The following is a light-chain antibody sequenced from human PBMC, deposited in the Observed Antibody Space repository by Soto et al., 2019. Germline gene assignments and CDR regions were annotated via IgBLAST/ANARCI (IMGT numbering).Light chain of an antibody. Sequence: EIVMTQSPATLSVSPGERATLSCRASQSVSSNLAWYQQKPGQAPRLLIYGASTRATGIPARFSGSGSGTEFTLTIRSLQSEDFAFYYCQEYNNWPPGTFGQGTKLEIK. J-gene: IGKJ2*01. CDR3: QEYNNWPPGT. CDR1: QSVSSN. V-gene: IGKV3-15*01. CDR2: GAS.